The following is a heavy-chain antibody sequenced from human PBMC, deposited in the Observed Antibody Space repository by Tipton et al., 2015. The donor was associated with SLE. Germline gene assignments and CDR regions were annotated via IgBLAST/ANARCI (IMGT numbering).Heavy chain of an antibody. D-gene: IGHD6-19*01. Sequence: LRLSCTVSGASINSNYWTWIRQPPGKGLEWIGYISYSGSTNYSPSLKSRVTISLDTSKTQFSLKLRSVTAADTAIYYCARGGYSSGWYGDYFVYCGQGTLVTVSS. V-gene: IGHV4-59*01. J-gene: IGHJ4*02. CDR2: ISYSGST. CDR3: ARGGYSSGWYGDYFVY. CDR1: GASINSNY.